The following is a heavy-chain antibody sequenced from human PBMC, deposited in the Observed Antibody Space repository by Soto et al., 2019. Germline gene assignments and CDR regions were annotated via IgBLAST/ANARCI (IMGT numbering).Heavy chain of an antibody. CDR3: ARFDSSGKLDY. V-gene: IGHV4-30-4*01. Sequence: SGTLSVTCTVSGGSISSGDYYWSWIRQPPGKGLEWIGYIYYSGSTYYNPSLKSRVTISVDTSKNQFSLKLSSVTAADTAVYYCARFDSSGKLDYWGQGTLVTVSS. J-gene: IGHJ4*02. CDR1: GGSISSGDYY. D-gene: IGHD3-22*01. CDR2: IYYSGST.